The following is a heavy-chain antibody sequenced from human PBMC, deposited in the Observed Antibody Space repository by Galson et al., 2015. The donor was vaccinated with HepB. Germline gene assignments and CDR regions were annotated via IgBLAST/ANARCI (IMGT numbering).Heavy chain of an antibody. CDR1: GFTFSSYG. V-gene: IGHV3-33*01. CDR3: AREGDGDYSYFDY. J-gene: IGHJ4*02. D-gene: IGHD4-17*01. Sequence: SLRLSCAASGFTFSSYGMHWVRQAPGKGLEWVAVIWYDGRKTNYVDSVKGRFTISRDNSKNTVFLQMNSLRAEDTAVYYCAREGDGDYSYFDYWGQGTLVIVSS. CDR2: IWYDGRKT.